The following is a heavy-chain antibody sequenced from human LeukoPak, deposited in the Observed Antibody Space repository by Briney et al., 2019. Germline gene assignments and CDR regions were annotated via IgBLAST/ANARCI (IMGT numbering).Heavy chain of an antibody. J-gene: IGHJ6*02. D-gene: IGHD3-3*01. Sequence: PSETLSLTCAVYGGSFSGYYWSWIRQPPGKGLEWIGEINHSGSTNYNPSLKSRVTMSVDTSKNQFSLKLSSVTAADTAVYYCARDKALDFGVVTRLLLPDYYYYGMDVWGQGTTVTVSS. CDR3: ARDKALDFGVVTRLLLPDYYYYGMDV. V-gene: IGHV4-34*01. CDR2: INHSGST. CDR1: GGSFSGYY.